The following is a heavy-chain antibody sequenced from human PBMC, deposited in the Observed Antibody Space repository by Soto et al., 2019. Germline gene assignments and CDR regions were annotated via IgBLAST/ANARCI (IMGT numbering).Heavy chain of an antibody. CDR1: GGSLSGATYS. CDR3: ARSREFDY. CDR2: IFPSGTT. J-gene: IGHJ4*02. Sequence: SETLSLTCGVSGGSLSGATYSWNWIRQPPGKGLEWIGYIFPSGTTYYNPSLKSRVTISIDVSKNQFSPSLRSLTAADTAVYYCARSREFDYWSQGTLVTVSS. V-gene: IGHV4-30-2*01.